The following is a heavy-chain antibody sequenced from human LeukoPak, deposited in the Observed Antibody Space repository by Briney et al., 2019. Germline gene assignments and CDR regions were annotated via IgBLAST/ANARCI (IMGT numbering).Heavy chain of an antibody. J-gene: IGHJ6*04. V-gene: IGHV3-48*03. CDR3: ARANYYGSGSLLWAMVYYCYGMDV. D-gene: IGHD3-10*01. CDR1: GFTFSSYE. Sequence: GGSLRLSCAASGFTFSSYEMNWVRQAPGKGLEWVSYISSSGSTIYYADSVKGRFTISRDNAKNSLYLQMNSLRAEDTAVYYCARANYYGSGSLLWAMVYYCYGMDVWGKGTTVTVSS. CDR2: ISSSGSTI.